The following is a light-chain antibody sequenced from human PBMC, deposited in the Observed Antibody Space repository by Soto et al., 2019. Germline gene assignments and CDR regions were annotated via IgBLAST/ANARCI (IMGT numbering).Light chain of an antibody. Sequence: QSALTQPASVSGSPGQSITISCAGTSSDVGGYTYVSWYQQHPGKAPKLMIYDVSNRPSGFSNRFSGSKSGNTASLTISGLQAEDEADYYCTSYTSSSTPYVFGGGTQLTVL. CDR3: TSYTSSSTPYV. V-gene: IGLV2-14*01. CDR2: DVS. CDR1: SSDVGGYTY. J-gene: IGLJ7*01.